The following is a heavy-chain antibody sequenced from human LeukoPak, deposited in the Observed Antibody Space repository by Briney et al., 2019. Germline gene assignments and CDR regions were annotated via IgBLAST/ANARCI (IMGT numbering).Heavy chain of an antibody. V-gene: IGHV1-18*04. Sequence: ASVKVSCMASGYTFINYGISWVRQAPGLGLEWMGWTSYNGNTNYAQKFQDRVTMTTDTSTTTAYMELRSLESDDTAVYYCARHSGSGWQALGYWGQGTLVTVSS. D-gene: IGHD6-19*01. CDR3: ARHSGSGWQALGY. CDR1: GYTFINYG. CDR2: TSYNGNT. J-gene: IGHJ4*02.